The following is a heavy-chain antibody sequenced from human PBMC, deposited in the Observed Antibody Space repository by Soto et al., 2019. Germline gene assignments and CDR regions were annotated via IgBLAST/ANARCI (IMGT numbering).Heavy chain of an antibody. CDR3: ARGVYDFWSGHPKGLDY. Sequence: PGGSLRLSCAASGFTFSGSAIHWVRQASGKGLEWVGRIRSEANSYATAYAVSVKGKFTISRDDSRNTAYLQMNSLKTEDTAVYYCARGVYDFWSGHPKGLDYWGQGTVVTVSS. CDR2: IRSEANSYAT. D-gene: IGHD3-3*01. V-gene: IGHV3-73*01. CDR1: GFTFSGSA. J-gene: IGHJ4*02.